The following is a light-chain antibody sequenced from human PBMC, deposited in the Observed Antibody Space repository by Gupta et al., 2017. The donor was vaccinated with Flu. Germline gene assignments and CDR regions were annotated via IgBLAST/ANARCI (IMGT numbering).Light chain of an antibody. CDR1: QSVSSSY. Sequence: LLTQSPGTLSLSPGETATLSCRASQSVSSSYLAWYQQKPGQAPRLLIYGASKRATGIPERFSGSGSGTDFTLTISGLEPEDVAVYYCQQYGNSPLFTFGRGTKVDMK. CDR2: GAS. J-gene: IGKJ3*01. CDR3: QQYGNSPLFT. V-gene: IGKV3-20*01.